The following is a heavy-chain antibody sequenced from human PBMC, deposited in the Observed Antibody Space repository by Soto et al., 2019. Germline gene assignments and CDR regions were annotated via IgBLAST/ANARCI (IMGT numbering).Heavy chain of an antibody. CDR1: GGSISSYY. V-gene: IGHV4-59*01. CDR3: ARDSGIAVAGSWDYFDY. D-gene: IGHD6-19*01. Sequence: SETLSLTCTVSGGSISSYYWSWIRQPPGKGLEWIGYIYYSGSTNYNPSLKSRVTISVDTSKNQFSLKLSSVTAADTAVYYCARDSGIAVAGSWDYFDYWGQGTLVTVSS. J-gene: IGHJ4*02. CDR2: IYYSGST.